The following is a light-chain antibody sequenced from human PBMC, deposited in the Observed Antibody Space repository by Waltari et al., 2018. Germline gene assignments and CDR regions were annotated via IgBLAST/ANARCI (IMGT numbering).Light chain of an antibody. CDR2: DAS. J-gene: IGKJ4*01. V-gene: IGKV3-11*01. Sequence: EIVLTQSPDTLSLSPGEKATLSCRASQSVDTYLGWYQQKPGQAPRLIISDASTRATGIPARFGGSGSGTDFTLTISSLEPEDFALYYCQQRHSWPLTFRGGTKVEVK. CDR3: QQRHSWPLT. CDR1: QSVDTY.